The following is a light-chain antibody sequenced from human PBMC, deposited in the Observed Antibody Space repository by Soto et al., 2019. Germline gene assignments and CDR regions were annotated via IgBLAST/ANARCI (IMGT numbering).Light chain of an antibody. CDR2: EVS. Sequence: QSVLTQPPSASGSPGQSVTISCTGTSSDVGGYNYVSWYQQHPGKAPKLMIYEVSKRPSGVPDRFSGSKSGNTASLTVSGLQAEDEADYYCSSYAGINNFYVFGTGTKSPS. CDR1: SSDVGGYNY. V-gene: IGLV2-8*01. CDR3: SSYAGINNFYV. J-gene: IGLJ1*01.